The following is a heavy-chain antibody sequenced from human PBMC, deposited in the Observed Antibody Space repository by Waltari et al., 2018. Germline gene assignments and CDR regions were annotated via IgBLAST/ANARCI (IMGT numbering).Heavy chain of an antibody. J-gene: IGHJ4*02. V-gene: IGHV4-4*02. Sequence: QVQLQESGPGLVKPSGTLSLTCAVSGDSVSSAYWWSWVRQPPGKGLEWIGTINGRGKTHYHPSLESGVTVSMDTSNNQFTLKVTSATAADTGVYYCARDRGRGLYLDSWGQGTQVTVSP. D-gene: IGHD2-15*01. CDR2: INGRGKT. CDR3: ARDRGRGLYLDS. CDR1: GDSVSSAYW.